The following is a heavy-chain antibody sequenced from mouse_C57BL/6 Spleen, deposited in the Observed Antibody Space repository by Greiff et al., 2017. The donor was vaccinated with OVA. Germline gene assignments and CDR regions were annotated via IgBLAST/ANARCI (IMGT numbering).Heavy chain of an antibody. CDR2: ISSGGSYT. D-gene: IGHD1-1*01. CDR3: ARPGSSYFDY. V-gene: IGHV5-6*01. CDR1: GFTFSSYG. J-gene: IGHJ2*01. Sequence: EVKVVESGGDLVKPGGSLKLSCAASGFTFSSYGMSWVRQTPDKRLEWVATISSGGSYTYYPDSVKGRFTISRDNAKNTLYLQMSSLKSEDTAMYYCARPGSSYFDYWGQGTTLTVSS.